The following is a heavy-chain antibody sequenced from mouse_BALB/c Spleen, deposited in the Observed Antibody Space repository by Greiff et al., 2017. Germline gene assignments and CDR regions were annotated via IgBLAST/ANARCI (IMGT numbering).Heavy chain of an antibody. J-gene: IGHJ3*01. CDR2: ISSGGGST. Sequence: EVQGVESGGGLVKPGGSLKLSCAASGFAFSSYDMSWVRQTPEKRLEWVAYISSGGGSTYYPDTVKGRFTISRDNAKNTLYLQMSSLKSEDTAMYYCASPYGNYDSWFAYWGQGTLVTVSA. CDR1: GFAFSSYD. D-gene: IGHD2-1*01. V-gene: IGHV5-12-1*01. CDR3: ASPYGNYDSWFAY.